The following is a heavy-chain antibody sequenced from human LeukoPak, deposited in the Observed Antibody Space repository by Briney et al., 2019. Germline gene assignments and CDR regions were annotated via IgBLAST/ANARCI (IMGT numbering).Heavy chain of an antibody. CDR2: IYYSGST. J-gene: IGHJ3*01. CDR1: GGSISNYY. CDR3: AREFYDISAGYSAQGDVFDV. V-gene: IGHV4-59*12. Sequence: SETLSLTCTVSGGSISNYYWSWIRQPPRKGLELIGYIYYSGSTNYNPSLKSRVTISEDSSKNQISLKMTSVTVADTAVYYCAREFYDISAGYSAQGDVFDVWGQGTVVTVSS. D-gene: IGHD3-9*01.